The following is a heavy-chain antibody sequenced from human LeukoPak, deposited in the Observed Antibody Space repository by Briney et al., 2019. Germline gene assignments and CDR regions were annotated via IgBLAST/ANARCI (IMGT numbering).Heavy chain of an antibody. Sequence: PSETLSLTCTVSGGSISSYYWSWIRQPPGKGLEWIGYIYYSGSTNYNPSLKSRVTISVDTSKNQFSLKLSSVTAADTAVYYCARGNRYCSGGSCSRAFDIWGQGTMVTVSS. CDR1: GGSISSYY. D-gene: IGHD2-15*01. CDR2: IYYSGST. V-gene: IGHV4-59*13. J-gene: IGHJ3*02. CDR3: ARGNRYCSGGSCSRAFDI.